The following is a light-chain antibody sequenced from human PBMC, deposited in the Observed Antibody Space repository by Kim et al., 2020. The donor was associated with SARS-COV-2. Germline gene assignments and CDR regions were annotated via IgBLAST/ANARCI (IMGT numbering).Light chain of an antibody. CDR1: HSISRW. Sequence: ASVGDRVTMSCRASHSISRWLAWYQQKPGEAPKLLIYDTSTLQSGGPSRFSGSGSETEFTLTISNLQPGDVATYYCQHFKTYPWTFGQGTKVDIK. CDR3: QHFKTYPWT. J-gene: IGKJ1*01. V-gene: IGKV1-5*01. CDR2: DTS.